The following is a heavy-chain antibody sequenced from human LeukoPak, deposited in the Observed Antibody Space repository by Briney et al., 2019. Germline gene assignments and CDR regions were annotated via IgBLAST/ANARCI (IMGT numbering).Heavy chain of an antibody. J-gene: IGHJ4*02. Sequence: GGSLRLSCAASGFTFSDYYMSWIRQAPGKGLEWVSYISSSGSTIYYADSVKGRFTISRDNAKNSLYLQMNNLRAEDTAVYYCARENDILTGYYTDYWGQGTLVTVSS. V-gene: IGHV3-11*01. D-gene: IGHD3-9*01. CDR3: ARENDILTGYYTDY. CDR1: GFTFSDYY. CDR2: ISSSGSTI.